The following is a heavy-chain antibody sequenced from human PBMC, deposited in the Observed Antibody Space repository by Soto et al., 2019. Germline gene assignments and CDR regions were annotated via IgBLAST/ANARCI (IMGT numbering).Heavy chain of an antibody. V-gene: IGHV4-34*01. J-gene: IGHJ3*01. Sequence: QVQLQQWGAGLLKPSETLSLTCAVYGDSFSGPYWTWIRQTPGKGLEWIGEINHSGSTDYHPSLKSRVTISVDTSKNQFSLNLSSVSAADTAVYFCARLEVTSADSFEVWGPGTMVTVSS. CDR3: ARLEVTSADSFEV. CDR1: GDSFSGPY. CDR2: INHSGST. D-gene: IGHD2-21*02.